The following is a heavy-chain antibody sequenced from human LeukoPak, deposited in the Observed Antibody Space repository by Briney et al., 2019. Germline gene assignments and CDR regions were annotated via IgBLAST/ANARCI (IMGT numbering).Heavy chain of an antibody. J-gene: IGHJ4*02. CDR1: GGSFSGYY. V-gene: IGHV4-34*01. CDR2: INHSGST. CDR3: ARAHPYYYDSSGYYGY. Sequence: SETLSLTCAVYGGSFSGYYWSWIRQPPGKGLEWIGEINHSGSTNYNLSLKSRVTISVDTSKNQFSLKLSSVTAADTAVYYCARAHPYYYDSSGYYGYRGQGTLVTVSS. D-gene: IGHD3-22*01.